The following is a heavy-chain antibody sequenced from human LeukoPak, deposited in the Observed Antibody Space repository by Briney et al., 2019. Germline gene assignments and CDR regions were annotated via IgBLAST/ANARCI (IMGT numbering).Heavy chain of an antibody. Sequence: HPGGSLRLSCAASGFTFSSYGMHWVRQAPGKGLEWVAFIRYDGSNKYYADSVKGRFTISRDNSKNTLYLQMNSLRAEDTAVYYCAKERGIVVVPAANGGLQHWGQGTLVTVSS. J-gene: IGHJ1*01. CDR2: IRYDGSNK. V-gene: IGHV3-30*02. CDR1: GFTFSSYG. D-gene: IGHD2-2*01. CDR3: AKERGIVVVPAANGGLQH.